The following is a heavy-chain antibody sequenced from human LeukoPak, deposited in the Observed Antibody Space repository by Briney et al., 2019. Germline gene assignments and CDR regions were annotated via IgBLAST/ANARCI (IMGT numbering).Heavy chain of an antibody. V-gene: IGHV4-38-2*02. CDR2: IYHSGST. CDR1: GYSISSGYH. Sequence: PSETLSLTCTVSGYSISSGYHWGWIRQPPGKGLEWIGSIYHSGSTYYNPSLKSRVTISVDTSKNQFSLKLSSVTAADTAVYYCARVSKYQLLFYFDYWGQGTLVTVSS. CDR3: ARVSKYQLLFYFDY. D-gene: IGHD2-2*01. J-gene: IGHJ4*02.